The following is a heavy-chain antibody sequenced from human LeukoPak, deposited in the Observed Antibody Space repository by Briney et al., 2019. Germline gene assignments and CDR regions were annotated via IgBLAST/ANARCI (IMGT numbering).Heavy chain of an antibody. Sequence: GGSLRLSCAASGFTFNSYGMHWVRQAPGKGLEWVAVIWYDGSNKYYPDSVKGRFTISRDNSKNTLYLQMNSLRAEDTAAYYCARDTGGWSPDYWGQGTLVTVS. J-gene: IGHJ4*02. V-gene: IGHV3-33*01. D-gene: IGHD2-8*02. CDR3: ARDTGGWSPDY. CDR2: IWYDGSNK. CDR1: GFTFNSYG.